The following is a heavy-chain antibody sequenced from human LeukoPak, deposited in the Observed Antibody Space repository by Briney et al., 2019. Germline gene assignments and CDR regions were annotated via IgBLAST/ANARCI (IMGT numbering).Heavy chain of an antibody. V-gene: IGHV4-31*03. D-gene: IGHD2-15*01. CDR2: IYYSGCT. CDR3: ARAGYCSGGSCYDAFDI. Sequence: PSETLSLTCTVSGGSISSGGYYWSWIRQHPGKGLEWIGYIYYSGCTYYNPSLKSRVTISVDTSKNQFSLKLSSVTAADTAVYYCARAGYCSGGSCYDAFDIWGQGTMVTVSS. CDR1: GGSISSGGYY. J-gene: IGHJ3*02.